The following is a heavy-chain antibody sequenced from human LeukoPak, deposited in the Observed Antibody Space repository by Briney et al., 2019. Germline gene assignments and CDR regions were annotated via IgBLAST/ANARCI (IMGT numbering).Heavy chain of an antibody. CDR1: GYTFTSYA. CDR2: INTNTGNP. D-gene: IGHD2-21*01. V-gene: IGHV7-4-1*02. J-gene: IGHJ6*02. Sequence: ASVKVSCKASGYTFTSYAMNWVRQAPGQGLEWMGWINTNTGNPTYAQGFTGRFVFSLDTPVSTAYLQINSLRSEDTAVYYCARGGGGGIVWGQGTTVTVSS. CDR3: ARGGGGGIV.